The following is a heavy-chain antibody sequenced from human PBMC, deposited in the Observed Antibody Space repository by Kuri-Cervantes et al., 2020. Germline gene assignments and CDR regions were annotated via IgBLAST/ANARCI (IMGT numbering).Heavy chain of an antibody. D-gene: IGHD2-2*01. CDR3: AREGRLLSYPYNWFDP. J-gene: IGHJ5*02. V-gene: IGHV3-33*08. CDR2: IWYDGSNK. Sequence: GGSLRLSCAASGFTFSSYGMHWVRQAPGKGLEWVAVIWYDGSNKYYADSVEGRFTISRNNSKNTLYLQMNSLRAEDTAVYYCAREGRLLSYPYNWFDPWGQGTLVTVSS. CDR1: GFTFSSYG.